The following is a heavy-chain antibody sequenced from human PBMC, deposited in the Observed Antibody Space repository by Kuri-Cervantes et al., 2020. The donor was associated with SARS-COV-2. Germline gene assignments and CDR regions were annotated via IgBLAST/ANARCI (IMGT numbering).Heavy chain of an antibody. CDR2: IYWNDDK. CDR3: AHSGSSGVTIFGVVIIPTFDY. D-gene: IGHD3-3*01. CDR1: GFSLSTSGVG. Sequence: SGPTLVKPTQTLMLTCTFSGFSLSTSGVGVGWIRQPPGKALEWLALIYWNDDKRYSPSLKSRLTITKDTSKNQVVLTMTNMDPVDTATYYCAHSGSSGVTIFGVVIIPTFDYWGQGTLVTVSS. V-gene: IGHV2-5*01. J-gene: IGHJ4*02.